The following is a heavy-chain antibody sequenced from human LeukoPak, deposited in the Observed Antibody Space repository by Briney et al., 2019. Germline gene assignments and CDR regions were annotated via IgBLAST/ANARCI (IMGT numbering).Heavy chain of an antibody. CDR3: ARADGYYYGSGSYCDY. CDR2: INHSGST. CDR1: GGSFSGYY. D-gene: IGHD3-10*01. J-gene: IGHJ4*02. V-gene: IGHV4-34*01. Sequence: SETLSLTCAVYGGSFSGYYWSWIRQPPGKGLEWIGEINHSGSTNHNPSLKGRVTISVDTSKNQCSLKLSSVTAADTAVYYCARADGYYYGSGSYCDYWGQGTLVTVSS.